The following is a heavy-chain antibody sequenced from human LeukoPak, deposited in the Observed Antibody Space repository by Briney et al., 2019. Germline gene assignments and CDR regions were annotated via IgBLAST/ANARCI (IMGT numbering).Heavy chain of an antibody. Sequence: PGGSLRLSCEASGFTFSSYSMNWVRQAPGKGLEWVSYISFSSATIHYADSVKGRFTISRDNAKNSLYLQLNSLRAEDTALYYCAKPHFDDWGQGTLVTVSS. CDR3: AKPHFDD. CDR2: ISFSSATI. J-gene: IGHJ4*02. CDR1: GFTFSSYS. V-gene: IGHV3-48*01.